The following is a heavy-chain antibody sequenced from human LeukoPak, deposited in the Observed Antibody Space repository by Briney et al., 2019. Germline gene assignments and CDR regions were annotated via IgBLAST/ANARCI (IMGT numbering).Heavy chain of an antibody. J-gene: IGHJ2*01. CDR1: GGSFSGYY. D-gene: IGHD3-10*01. Sequence: SETLSLTCAVYGGSFSGYYWSWIRQPPGKGLEWIGEINHSGSTNYNPSLKSRVTISVDTSKNQFSLKLTSVTAADTAVYYCARHSRVSYYYGSGSGYFDLWGRGTLVTVSS. CDR3: ARHSRVSYYYGSGSGYFDL. V-gene: IGHV4-34*01. CDR2: INHSGST.